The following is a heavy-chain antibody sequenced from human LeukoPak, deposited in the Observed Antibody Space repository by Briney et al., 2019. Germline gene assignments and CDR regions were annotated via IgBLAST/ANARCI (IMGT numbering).Heavy chain of an antibody. Sequence: PGGSLRLFCAASGFTFSTYWMSWVRQAPGKGLEWVGSIKQDGSQQYSVDSVKGRFTFSRDNAKKSLYLQMNSLRADDTAVYYCARGYGSPDYWGQGTLVTVSS. D-gene: IGHD1-1*01. CDR3: ARGYGSPDY. CDR2: IKQDGSQQ. V-gene: IGHV3-7*01. CDR1: GFTFSTYW. J-gene: IGHJ4*02.